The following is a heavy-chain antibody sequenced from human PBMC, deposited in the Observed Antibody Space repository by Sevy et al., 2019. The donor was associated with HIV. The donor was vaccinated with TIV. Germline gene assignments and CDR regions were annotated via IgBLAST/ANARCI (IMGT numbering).Heavy chain of an antibody. CDR3: ARPLTTVPNGGVYYGMDV. J-gene: IGHJ6*02. CDR2: ISSSSTI. D-gene: IGHD4-17*01. Sequence: GGSLRLSCAASGFTFSSYSMNWVRQAPGKGLEWVSYISSSSTIYYADSVKGRFTISRDNAKNSLYLQMNSLRDEDTAVYYCARPLTTVPNGGVYYGMDVWGQGTTVTVSS. CDR1: GFTFSSYS. V-gene: IGHV3-48*02.